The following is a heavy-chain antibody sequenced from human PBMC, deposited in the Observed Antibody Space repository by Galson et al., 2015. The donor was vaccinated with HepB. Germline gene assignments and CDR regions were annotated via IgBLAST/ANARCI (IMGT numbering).Heavy chain of an antibody. D-gene: IGHD2-2*01. J-gene: IGHJ4*02. V-gene: IGHV3-23*01. CDR3: AKGMVVVPAAGDSFDY. Sequence: LTLTCTFSGFTFSNYAMSWVRQAPGKGLEWVSGISYSGGSTYYADSVKGRSTISRDNSKNTLYLQMNSLRAEDTAVYFCAKGMVVVPAAGDSFDYWGQGTLVTVSS. CDR2: ISYSGGST. CDR1: GFTFSNYA.